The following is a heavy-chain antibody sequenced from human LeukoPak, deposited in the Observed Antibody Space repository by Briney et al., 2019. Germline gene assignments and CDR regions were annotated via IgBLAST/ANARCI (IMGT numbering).Heavy chain of an antibody. CDR1: GGSFSGYY. CDR2: INHRGST. CDR3: ARAAIDYDSSGYYTGKEYYFDY. V-gene: IGHV4-34*01. Sequence: SETLSLTCVVYGGSFSGYYWSWIRQSPGKGLEWIGEINHRGSTNYNPSLKRRVTISLDTSKNQFSPKLSSVTAADTAVYYCARAAIDYDSSGYYTGKEYYFDYWGQGTLVTVSS. D-gene: IGHD3-22*01. J-gene: IGHJ4*02.